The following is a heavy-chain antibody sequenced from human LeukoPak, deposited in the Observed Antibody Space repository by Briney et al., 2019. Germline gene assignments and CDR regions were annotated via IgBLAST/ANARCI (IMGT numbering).Heavy chain of an antibody. CDR1: GYTFTSYG. CDR2: ISAYYGNT. CDR3: AHSYGRRPYNWFDP. V-gene: IGHV1-18*01. D-gene: IGHD5-18*01. J-gene: IGHJ5*02. Sequence: GASVKVSCKASGYTFTSYGISWVRQAPGQGLEWMGWISAYYGNTNYAQKLQGRVTMTTDTSTSTAYMELRSLRSDDTAVYYCAHSYGRRPYNWFDPWGQGTLVTVSS.